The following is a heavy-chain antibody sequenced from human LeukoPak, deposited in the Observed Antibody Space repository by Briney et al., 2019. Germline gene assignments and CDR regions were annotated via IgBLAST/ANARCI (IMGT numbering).Heavy chain of an antibody. V-gene: IGHV1-2*02. Sequence: SSVKVSCKASGGTFSSYAISWVRQAPGQGLEWLGWINPNSGGTNYAQKFQGRVTMTRDTSISTAYMELSRLRSDDTAVYYCARKGSAYYDFWSGFSPFDYWGQGTLVTVSS. D-gene: IGHD3-3*01. CDR3: ARKGSAYYDFWSGFSPFDY. CDR1: GGTFSSYA. CDR2: INPNSGGT. J-gene: IGHJ4*02.